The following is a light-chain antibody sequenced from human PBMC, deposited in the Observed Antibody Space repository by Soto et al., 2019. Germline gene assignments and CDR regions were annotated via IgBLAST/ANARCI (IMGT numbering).Light chain of an antibody. Sequence: QSVLTQSPSASASLGASVKLTCTLSSGHSNYAIAWHQQQPEKGPPFLMKLNSDGSHSKGDGIPDRFSGSSSGAERYLTISTLQSEDEADYYCQTWVTGIHIFGGGTKVTVL. CDR3: QTWVTGIHI. V-gene: IGLV4-69*01. J-gene: IGLJ2*01. CDR1: SGHSNYA. CDR2: LNSDGSH.